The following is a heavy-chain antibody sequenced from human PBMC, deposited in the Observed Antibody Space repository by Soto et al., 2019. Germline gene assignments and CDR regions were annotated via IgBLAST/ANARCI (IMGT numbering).Heavy chain of an antibody. CDR2: IGRSGDYI. V-gene: IGHV3-21*01. Sequence: PGGSLRLSCAASAFAFSYYSMNWVRQAPGKGLEWVSSIGRSGDYIYYADSVKGRFTISRDNAKNSLFLHMSSLRAEDTAVYYCARVLAVAGKFYVDYWGQGGLVTVSS. J-gene: IGHJ4*02. CDR3: ARVLAVAGKFYVDY. CDR1: AFAFSYYS. D-gene: IGHD6-19*01.